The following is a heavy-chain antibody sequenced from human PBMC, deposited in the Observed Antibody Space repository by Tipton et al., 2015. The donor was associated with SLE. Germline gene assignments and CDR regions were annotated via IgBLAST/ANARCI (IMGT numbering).Heavy chain of an antibody. CDR2: INPDSGVT. D-gene: IGHD2-8*01. J-gene: IGHJ4*02. Sequence: QSGAEVKKPGASVKASCKASRYTFTSYYMHWVRQAPGQGLEWMGWINPDSGVTNYAQKFQGRVTMTRDTSISTVYMELRRLRSDDTAVYYCARVSNGLDFDYWGQGTLVTVSS. CDR1: RYTFTSYY. CDR3: ARVSNGLDFDY. V-gene: IGHV1-2*02.